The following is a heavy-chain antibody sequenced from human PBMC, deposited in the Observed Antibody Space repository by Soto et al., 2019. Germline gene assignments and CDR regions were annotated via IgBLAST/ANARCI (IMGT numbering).Heavy chain of an antibody. D-gene: IGHD3-10*01. Sequence: GGSLRLSCAASGFTFSSYCMHWVRQAPGKGLEWVAVISYDGSNKYYADSVKGRFTISRDNSKNTLYLQMNSLRAEDTAVYYCAKDALYYGSGSYFEELVSVIDYWGQGTLVTVSS. J-gene: IGHJ4*02. CDR3: AKDALYYGSGSYFEELVSVIDY. CDR2: ISYDGSNK. V-gene: IGHV3-30*18. CDR1: GFTFSSYC.